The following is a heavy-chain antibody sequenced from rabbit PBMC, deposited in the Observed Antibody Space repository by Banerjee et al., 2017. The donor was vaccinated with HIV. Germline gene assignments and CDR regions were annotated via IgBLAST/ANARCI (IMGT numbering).Heavy chain of an antibody. Sequence: QSLEESGGDLVKPGASLTLTCTASGFSLSSNYYMCWVRQAPGKGLEWIACIYAGSSGSTYYASWAKGRFTISKTSSTTVTLQMTSLTAADTATYFCARNYAVNLWGQGTLVTVS. D-gene: IGHD4-2*01. CDR2: IYAGSSGST. J-gene: IGHJ4*01. V-gene: IGHV1S40*01. CDR3: ARNYAVNL. CDR1: GFSLSSNYY.